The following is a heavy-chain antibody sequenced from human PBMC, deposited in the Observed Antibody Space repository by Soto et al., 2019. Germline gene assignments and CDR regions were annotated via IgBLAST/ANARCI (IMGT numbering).Heavy chain of an antibody. Sequence: QVQLVQSGAEVKKPGASVKVSCKASGYTFTSYDINWVRQATGQGLEWTGWMNPNSGNTGYAQKFRGRVTMTRNTSIRKAYMELSSLRYEDTAVYYCARERTGTTSMDVWGQGTTVTVSS. CDR1: GYTFTSYD. CDR3: ARERTGTTSMDV. V-gene: IGHV1-8*01. D-gene: IGHD1-1*01. J-gene: IGHJ6*02. CDR2: MNPNSGNT.